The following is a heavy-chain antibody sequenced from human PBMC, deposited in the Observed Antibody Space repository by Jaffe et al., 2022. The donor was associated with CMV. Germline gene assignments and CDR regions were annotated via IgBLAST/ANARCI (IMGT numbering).Heavy chain of an antibody. D-gene: IGHD6-6*01. CDR3: ARSSAGSSPHYSYFDL. Sequence: QVQLQESGPGLVKPSETLSLTCTVSGASISTYHWSWIRQSAGKELEWIGRDHTSGSTNYNPSLKSRVTMSVDTSKNQFSLELTSVTAADTAVYYCARSSAGSSPHYSYFDLWGRGTRVTVSS. J-gene: IGHJ2*01. CDR1: GASISTYH. CDR2: DHTSGST. V-gene: IGHV4-4*07.